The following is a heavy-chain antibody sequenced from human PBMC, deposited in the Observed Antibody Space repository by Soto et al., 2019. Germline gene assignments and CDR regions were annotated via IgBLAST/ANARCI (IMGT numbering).Heavy chain of an antibody. Sequence: SETLSLTCTVSGASITSTSYHWGWIRQPPGKVLEWIVNFYYSGSTYYNPSLRSRVTISVDASKNQFSVKVSSVTATDTPVYYCARSAGDYYYGMDVWGQGTTVTVSS. CDR2: FYYSGST. CDR3: ARSAGDYYYGMDV. V-gene: IGHV4-39*01. CDR1: GASITSTSYH. J-gene: IGHJ6*02.